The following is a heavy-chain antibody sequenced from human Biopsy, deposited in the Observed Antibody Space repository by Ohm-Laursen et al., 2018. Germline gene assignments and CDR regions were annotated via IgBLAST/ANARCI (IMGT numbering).Heavy chain of an antibody. J-gene: IGHJ6*02. CDR1: GFTFSSYG. V-gene: IGHV3-30*18. Sequence: SLRLSCSASGFTFSSYGMHWVRQAPGKGLEWVAFIFYDGSNTYYADSVKGRFTISRDNSRDTLYLQMSSLRAEDTAVYYCAKDRYNYTPIGGFSMDVWGQGTTVTVSS. CDR2: IFYDGSNT. D-gene: IGHD5-18*01. CDR3: AKDRYNYTPIGGFSMDV.